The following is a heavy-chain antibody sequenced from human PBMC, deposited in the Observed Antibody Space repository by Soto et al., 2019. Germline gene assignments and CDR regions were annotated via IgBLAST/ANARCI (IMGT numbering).Heavy chain of an antibody. J-gene: IGHJ4*02. Sequence: QAQLVQSGAEVKKPGASVKVSCKASGYTFTGYDINWVRQATGQGLEWMGWMNPNSGNTGYAQNFQGRVTMTRDNSITTAYMELTSLRHDDSAVYYCAGEKVGTTGIDFWGQGTLVTVSS. D-gene: IGHD1-26*01. CDR1: GYTFTGYD. V-gene: IGHV1-8*01. CDR3: AGEKVGTTGIDF. CDR2: MNPNSGNT.